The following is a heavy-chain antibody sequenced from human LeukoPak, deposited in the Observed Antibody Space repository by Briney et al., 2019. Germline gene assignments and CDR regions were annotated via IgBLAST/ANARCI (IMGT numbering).Heavy chain of an antibody. V-gene: IGHV3-30*04. Sequence: GGSLRLSCAASGFTFSSYAMHGVRQAPGKGLEGVAVISYDGSNKYYADSVKGRFTISRDNSKNTLYLQMNSLRAEDTAVYYCARGITMVRGVIPYPMVYWGQGTLVTVSS. D-gene: IGHD3-10*01. CDR3: ARGITMVRGVIPYPMVY. CDR2: ISYDGSNK. J-gene: IGHJ4*02. CDR1: GFTFSSYA.